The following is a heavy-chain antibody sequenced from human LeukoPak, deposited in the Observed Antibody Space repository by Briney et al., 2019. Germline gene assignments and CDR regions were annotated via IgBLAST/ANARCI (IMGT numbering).Heavy chain of an antibody. CDR2: ISSSGHRT. V-gene: IGHV3-64*02. D-gene: IGHD2-15*01. CDR1: GFTLSDYS. Sequence: GGSLRLSCAASGFTLSDYSMHWIRQAPGKGLEYVSAISSSGHRTYYADSVKGRFTISRDNSKNTLYLQMNSLRAEDTAIYYCAKNGDRGAYCTGGTCYPYFYYYMDVWGKGTTVTI. J-gene: IGHJ6*03. CDR3: AKNGDRGAYCTGGTCYPYFYYYMDV.